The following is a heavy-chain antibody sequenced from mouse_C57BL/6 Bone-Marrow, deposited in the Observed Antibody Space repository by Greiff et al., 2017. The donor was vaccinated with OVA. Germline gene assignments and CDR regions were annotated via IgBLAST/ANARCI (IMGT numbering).Heavy chain of an antibody. V-gene: IGHV1-82*01. CDR3: ARKRNYYGSSLAY. Sequence: SGPELVKPGASVKISCKASGYAFSSSWMNWVKQRPGKGLEWIGRIYPGDGDTNYNGKFKGKATLTADKSSSTAYMQLSSLTSEDSAVYFCARKRNYYGSSLAYWGQGTLVTVSA. CDR1: GYAFSSSW. CDR2: IYPGDGDT. D-gene: IGHD1-1*01. J-gene: IGHJ3*01.